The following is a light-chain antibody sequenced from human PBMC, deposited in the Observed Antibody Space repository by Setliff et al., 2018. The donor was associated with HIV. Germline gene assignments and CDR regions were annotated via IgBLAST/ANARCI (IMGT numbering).Light chain of an antibody. Sequence: QSVLTQPASVSGSPGQSITISCIGSNRDVGKYNFVSWYQQHPGKAPKPMIYEDSERPSGVSNRFSGSKSGFTASLTISGFQAEDEADYYCCSNTGSNTYVFGTGTKVTVL. V-gene: IGLV2-23*01. CDR3: CSNTGSNTYV. CDR2: EDS. J-gene: IGLJ1*01. CDR1: NRDVGKYNF.